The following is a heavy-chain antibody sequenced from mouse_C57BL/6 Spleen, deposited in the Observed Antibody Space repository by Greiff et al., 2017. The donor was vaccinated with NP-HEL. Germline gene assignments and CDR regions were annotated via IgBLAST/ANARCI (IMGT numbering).Heavy chain of an antibody. J-gene: IGHJ3*01. Sequence: EVKLVESGGGLVQPGGSLKLSCAASGFTFSDYGMAWVRQAPRKGPEWVAFISNLAYSIYYADTVTGRFTISRENAKNTLYLEMSSLRSEDTAMYYCARHSDSSGTFAYWGQGTLVTVSA. CDR1: GFTFSDYG. V-gene: IGHV5-15*01. CDR2: ISNLAYSI. D-gene: IGHD3-2*02. CDR3: ARHSDSSGTFAY.